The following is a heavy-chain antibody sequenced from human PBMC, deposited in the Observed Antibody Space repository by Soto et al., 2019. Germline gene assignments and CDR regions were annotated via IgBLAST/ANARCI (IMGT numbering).Heavy chain of an antibody. Sequence: QVQLVQSGAEVKKPGSSVKVSCKASGGTFSSYTISWVRQAPGQGLEWMGRIIPILGIANYAQKFQGRVTITADKSTSTAYMELSSLRSEDTGGYYCAGTVAATGAFDIWGQGRMVTVSS. D-gene: IGHD2-15*01. CDR3: AGTVAATGAFDI. CDR2: IIPILGIA. J-gene: IGHJ3*02. V-gene: IGHV1-69*02. CDR1: GGTFSSYT.